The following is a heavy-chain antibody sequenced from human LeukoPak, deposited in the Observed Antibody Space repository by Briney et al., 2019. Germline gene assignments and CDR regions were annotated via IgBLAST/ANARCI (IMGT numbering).Heavy chain of an antibody. D-gene: IGHD6-13*01. J-gene: IGHJ4*02. CDR3: ATVIAAAGTTSDY. CDR2: IIPIFGIA. Sequence: GASVKVSCKASGGTFISYAISWGRQAPGQGLEWRGRIIPIFGIANYAKKFQGRVTITTDESTSTAYMELSSLRSEDTAVYYCATVIAAAGTTSDYWGQGTLVTVSS. V-gene: IGHV1-69*05. CDR1: GGTFISYA.